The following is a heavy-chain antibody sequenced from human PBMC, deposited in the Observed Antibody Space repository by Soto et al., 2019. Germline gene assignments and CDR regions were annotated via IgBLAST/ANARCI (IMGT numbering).Heavy chain of an antibody. J-gene: IGHJ4*02. CDR3: ARTTAVPNTLRSRNFFDY. Sequence: QVQLQESGPGLLKPSETLSLTCSVSGGYVSDKTYYWSWIRQPPGKRLEWIGYVYYSGTTNYNPSPKCLVTRPVDLYKHRFSLRLSPVTTADTALYYCARTTAVPNTLRSRNFFDYWGQGTLVTVSS. CDR1: GGYVSDKTYY. D-gene: IGHD4-17*01. V-gene: IGHV4-61*01. CDR2: VYYSGTT.